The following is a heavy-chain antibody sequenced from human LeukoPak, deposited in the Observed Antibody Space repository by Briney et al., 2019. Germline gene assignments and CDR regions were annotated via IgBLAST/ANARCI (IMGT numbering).Heavy chain of an antibody. CDR1: GFTFYDYG. J-gene: IGHJ4*02. V-gene: IGHV3-21*01. CDR3: ARAATTVDFDY. Sequence: GGSLRLSCAASGFTFYDYGMNWVRQAPGKGLEWVSSISSSSSYIYYADSVKGRFTISRDNAKNSLYLQMNSLRAEDTAVYYCARAATTVDFDYWGQGTLVTVSS. CDR2: ISSSSSYI. D-gene: IGHD4-17*01.